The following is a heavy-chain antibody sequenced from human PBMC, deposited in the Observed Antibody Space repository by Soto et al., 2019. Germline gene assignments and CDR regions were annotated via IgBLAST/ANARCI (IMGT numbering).Heavy chain of an antibody. CDR2: IYYSGST. CDR3: ARWPRYYYGSGSYLGWFDP. J-gene: IGHJ5*02. Sequence: SETLSLTCTVSGVPISTDDYYWTWIRQPPGKGLEWIGYIYYSGSTYYNWSLKSRVTISVDTSKNQFSLKLSSVTAADTAVYYCARWPRYYYGSGSYLGWFDPWGQGTLVTVSS. D-gene: IGHD3-10*01. V-gene: IGHV4-30-4*01. CDR1: GVPISTDDYY.